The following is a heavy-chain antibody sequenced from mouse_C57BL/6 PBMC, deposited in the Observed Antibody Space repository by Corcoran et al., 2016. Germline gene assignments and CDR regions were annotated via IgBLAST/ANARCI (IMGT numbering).Heavy chain of an antibody. D-gene: IGHD1-1*01. Sequence: EVQLQQSGPELVKPGASVKISCKASGYTFTDYYMNWVKQSHGKSLEWIGDINPNNGGTSYNQKFKGKATLTVDKSSSTAYMELRSLTSEDSAVYYCARGDYYGSSYVEGFAYWGQGTLVTVSA. CDR1: GYTFTDYY. V-gene: IGHV1-26*01. J-gene: IGHJ3*01. CDR2: INPNNGGT. CDR3: ARGDYYGSSYVEGFAY.